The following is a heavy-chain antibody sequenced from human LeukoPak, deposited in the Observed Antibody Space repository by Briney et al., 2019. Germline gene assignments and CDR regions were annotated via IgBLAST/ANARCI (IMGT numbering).Heavy chain of an antibody. V-gene: IGHV1-24*01. CDR2: FDPEDGET. CDR1: GYTLTELS. Sequence: ASVKVSCKVSGYTLTELSMHWVRQAPGKGREWMGGFDPEDGETIYAQKFQGRVTMTEVTSTDTAYMELSSLRSEDTAVYYCATGRTRTPYSSSWYRYYYYMDVWGKGTTVTVSS. J-gene: IGHJ6*03. D-gene: IGHD6-13*01. CDR3: ATGRTRTPYSSSWYRYYYYMDV.